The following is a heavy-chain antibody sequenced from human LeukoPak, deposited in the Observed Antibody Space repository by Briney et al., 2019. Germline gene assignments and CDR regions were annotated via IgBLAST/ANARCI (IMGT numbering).Heavy chain of an antibody. D-gene: IGHD3-10*01. CDR2: INHSGST. Sequence: SETLSLTCAVYGGSFSGYYWSWIRQPPGKGLEWIGEINHSGSTNYNPSLKSRVTISVDTSKNQFSLKLSSVTAADTAVYYCARGRTGITMVRGVIQKSLYYFDYWGQGTLVTVPS. J-gene: IGHJ4*02. V-gene: IGHV4-34*01. CDR3: ARGRTGITMVRGVIQKSLYYFDY. CDR1: GGSFSGYY.